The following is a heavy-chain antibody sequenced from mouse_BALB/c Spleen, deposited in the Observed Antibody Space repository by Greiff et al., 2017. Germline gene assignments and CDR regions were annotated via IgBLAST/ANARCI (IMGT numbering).Heavy chain of an antibody. CDR3: ARGYYVRAMDY. CDR2: ISSGGST. V-gene: IGHV5-6-5*01. J-gene: IGHJ4*01. CDR1: GFTFSSYA. Sequence: EVQRVESGGGLVKPGGSLKLSCAASGFTFSSYAMSWVRQTPEKRLEWVASISSGGSTYYPDSVKGRFTISRDNARNILYLQMSSLRSEDTAMYYCARGYYVRAMDYWGQGTSVTVSS. D-gene: IGHD1-1*01.